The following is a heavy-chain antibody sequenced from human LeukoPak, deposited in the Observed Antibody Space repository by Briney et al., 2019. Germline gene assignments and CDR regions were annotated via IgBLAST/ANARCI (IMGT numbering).Heavy chain of an antibody. J-gene: IGHJ3*02. CDR2: ISGSGGST. Sequence: PGGSLRLSCAASGFTFSSYSMNWVRQAPGKGLEWVSAISGSGGSTYYADSVKGRFTISRDNSKNTLYLQMNSLRAEDTAVYYCAKDSKFAVVTGAFDIWGQGTMVTVSS. D-gene: IGHD4-23*01. V-gene: IGHV3-23*01. CDR1: GFTFSSYS. CDR3: AKDSKFAVVTGAFDI.